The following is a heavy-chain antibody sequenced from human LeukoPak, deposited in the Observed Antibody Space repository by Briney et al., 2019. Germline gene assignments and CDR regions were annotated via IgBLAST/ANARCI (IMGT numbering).Heavy chain of an antibody. V-gene: IGHV3-15*01. J-gene: IGHJ3*02. CDR2: IQSKTYGGTT. Sequence: PGRSLRLSCAASGFTFSNAWMSWVRQAPGKGLEWVGRIQSKTYGGTTDYAAPVKGRFTISGDDSKNTLYLQMNSLKTEDTAVYYCATYSVGAFCIWGQGTMVTVSS. D-gene: IGHD2-15*01. CDR3: ATYSVGAFCI. CDR1: GFTFSNAW.